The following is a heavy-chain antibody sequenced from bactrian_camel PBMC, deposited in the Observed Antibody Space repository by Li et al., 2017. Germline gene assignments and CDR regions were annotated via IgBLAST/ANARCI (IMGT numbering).Heavy chain of an antibody. D-gene: IGHD1*01. CDR3: AAGWTASLRSEDYKY. V-gene: IGHV3S42*01. CDR1: GYIYSRLA. Sequence: VQLVESGGDSVQAGGSLRLACAISGYIYSRLAWFRQAPGKEREGVATIYPSGNTSTYADFAKGRFTISRDFAKNMMYLQTNSLKPEDTAMYYCAAGWTASLRSEDYKYWGQPTQVTVS. CDR2: IYPSGNTS. J-gene: IGHJ4*01.